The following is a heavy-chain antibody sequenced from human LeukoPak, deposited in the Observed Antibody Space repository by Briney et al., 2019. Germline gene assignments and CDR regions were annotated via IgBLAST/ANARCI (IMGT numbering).Heavy chain of an antibody. D-gene: IGHD2-15*01. CDR3: ARVGYCSGGSCYGDYYFDY. Sequence: EASVKVSCKASGYTFTSYGISWVRQAPGQRLEWMGWINAGNGNTKYSQKLQGRVTITRDESTSTAYMELSSLRSEDTAVYYCARVGYCSGGSCYGDYYFDYWGQGTLVTVSS. J-gene: IGHJ4*02. CDR2: INAGNGNT. V-gene: IGHV1-18*01. CDR1: GYTFTSYG.